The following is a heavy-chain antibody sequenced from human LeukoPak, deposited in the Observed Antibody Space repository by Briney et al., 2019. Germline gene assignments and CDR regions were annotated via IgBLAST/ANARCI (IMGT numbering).Heavy chain of an antibody. Sequence: GGSLRLSCAASGFTFSNYAMDWVRQAPGKGLEWVAVNSHDESRQDYADPVKGRFTISRDNSQNTLFLQMNSLRIEDTAVYYCARVVDGGSSWYSPMEYWGQGTRVTVSS. CDR2: NSHDESRQ. D-gene: IGHD6-13*01. J-gene: IGHJ4*02. CDR3: ARVVDGGSSWYSPMEY. CDR1: GFTFSNYA. V-gene: IGHV3-30-3*01.